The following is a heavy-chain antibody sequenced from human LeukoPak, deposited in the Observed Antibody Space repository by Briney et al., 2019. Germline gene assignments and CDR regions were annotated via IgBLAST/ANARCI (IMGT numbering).Heavy chain of an antibody. V-gene: IGHV1-2*02. J-gene: IGHJ6*03. Sequence: ASVKVSCKASGFTFNAYNIHWVRQAPGQGLEWMGWINPKSGGANYSQKFQGRVTMTWDPSISTAYMELSRLRSDDTAVYYCARAGSSGPLFTYHMDVWGKGTTVTVSS. D-gene: IGHD3-22*01. CDR1: GFTFNAYN. CDR3: ARAGSSGPLFTYHMDV. CDR2: INPKSGGA.